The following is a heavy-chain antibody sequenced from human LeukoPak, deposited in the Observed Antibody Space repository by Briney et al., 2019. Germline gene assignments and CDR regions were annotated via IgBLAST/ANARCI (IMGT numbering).Heavy chain of an antibody. D-gene: IGHD5-24*01. CDR2: IIPIFGTA. V-gene: IGHV1-69*01. CDR3: ARESRDGYNQRRYFDY. J-gene: IGHJ4*02. Sequence: ASVKVSCKASGGTFSGYAISWVRQAPGQGLEWMGGIIPIFGTANYAQKFQGRVTITADESTSTAYMELSSLRPEDTAVYYCARESRDGYNQRRYFDYWGQGTLVTVSS. CDR1: GGTFSGYA.